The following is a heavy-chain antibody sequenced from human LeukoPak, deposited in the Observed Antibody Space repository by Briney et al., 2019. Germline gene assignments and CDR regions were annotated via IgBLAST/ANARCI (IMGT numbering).Heavy chain of an antibody. Sequence: GGSLRLSCAASGFTFSSYEMNWVRQAPGKGLEWVSYISSSGSTIYYADSVKGRFTISRDNAKNSLYLQMNSLRAEDTAVYYCARSLNSGWPTPDYWGQGTLVTVSS. J-gene: IGHJ4*02. V-gene: IGHV3-48*03. CDR1: GFTFSSYE. D-gene: IGHD6-19*01. CDR2: ISSSGSTI. CDR3: ARSLNSGWPTPDY.